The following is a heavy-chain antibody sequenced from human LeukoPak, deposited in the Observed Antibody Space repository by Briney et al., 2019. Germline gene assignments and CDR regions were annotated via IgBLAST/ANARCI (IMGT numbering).Heavy chain of an antibody. CDR1: GFTFSSYA. CDR2: ISGSGGST. D-gene: IGHD1-26*01. Sequence: GGSLRLSCAASGFTFSSYAMSWVRQAPGKGLEWVSAISGSGGSTYYADSVKGRLTISRDNSKNTRYLQMNSLRAEDTAVYYCARPPNSGNYYYYGMDVWGQGTTVTVSS. V-gene: IGHV3-23*01. CDR3: ARPPNSGNYYYYGMDV. J-gene: IGHJ6*02.